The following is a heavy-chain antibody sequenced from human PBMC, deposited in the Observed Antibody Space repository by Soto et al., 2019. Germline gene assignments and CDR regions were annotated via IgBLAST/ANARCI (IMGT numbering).Heavy chain of an antibody. CDR1: GYSFTSSG. J-gene: IGHJ5*02. Sequence: GESLKLSWKGSGYSFTSSGIGSVRHMPGKGLEWMGIIYPGDSDTRYSPSFQGQVTISADKSISTAYLQWSSLKASDTAMYYCARAGGLRYFDWSGWFDPWGQGTQVTVSS. CDR2: IYPGDSDT. CDR3: ARAGGLRYFDWSGWFDP. V-gene: IGHV5-51*01. D-gene: IGHD3-9*01.